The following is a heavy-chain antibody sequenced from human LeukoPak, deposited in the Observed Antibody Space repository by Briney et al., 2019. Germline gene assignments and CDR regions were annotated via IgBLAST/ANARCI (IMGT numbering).Heavy chain of an antibody. J-gene: IGHJ4*02. CDR1: GYSFTSYW. D-gene: IGHD6-13*01. CDR3: AKLGAYSSSWYGFFDY. Sequence: GESLKISCKGSGYSFTSYWIGWVRQMPGKGLECMGIIYPGDSDTRYSPSFQSQVTISADKSISTAYLHWSSLKASDTAMYYCAKLGAYSSSWYGFFDYWGQGTLVTVSS. V-gene: IGHV5-51*01. CDR2: IYPGDSDT.